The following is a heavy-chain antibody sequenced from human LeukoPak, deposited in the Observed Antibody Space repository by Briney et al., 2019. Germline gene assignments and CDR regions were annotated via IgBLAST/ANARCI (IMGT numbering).Heavy chain of an antibody. Sequence: ASVKVSCKASGGTFSGNSITWVRQAPGQGLEWMGRVIPILNTTNYAQYFQGRVTLTADKSTSTAYMGLMSMGSKDTAVYYSARETRASNWTSVAYLDHWGQGTLVTASS. CDR1: GGTFSGNS. D-gene: IGHD1-20*01. V-gene: IGHV1-69*08. J-gene: IGHJ4*02. CDR3: ARETRASNWTSVAYLDH. CDR2: VIPILNTT.